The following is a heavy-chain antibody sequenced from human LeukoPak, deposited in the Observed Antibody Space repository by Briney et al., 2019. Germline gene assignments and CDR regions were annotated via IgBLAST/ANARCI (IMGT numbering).Heavy chain of an antibody. J-gene: IGHJ4*02. Sequence: GGSLRLSCAASGFNFNSYSMNWVRQAPGQGLEWVSYISNNSSAIYYADSVKGRFTISRDNAKNSLYLQMNSLTAEDTAVYYCASSPYYYDSSGSYWGQGTLVTVSS. CDR2: ISNNSSAI. CDR3: ASSPYYYDSSGSY. V-gene: IGHV3-48*04. D-gene: IGHD3-22*01. CDR1: GFNFNSYS.